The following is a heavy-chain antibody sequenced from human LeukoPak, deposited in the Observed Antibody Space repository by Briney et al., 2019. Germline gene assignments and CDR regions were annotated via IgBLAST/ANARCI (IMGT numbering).Heavy chain of an antibody. V-gene: IGHV3-30*03. CDR2: ISYDGSNK. D-gene: IGHD3/OR15-3a*01. J-gene: IGHJ4*02. CDR1: GFTFSSYG. CDR3: ARGWTGYPIDY. Sequence: GGSLRLSCAASGFTFSSYGMHWVRQAPGKGLEWVAVISYDGSNKYYADSVKGRFTISRDNSKNTLYLQMNSLRAEDTAVYYCARGWTGYPIDYWGQGTLVTVSS.